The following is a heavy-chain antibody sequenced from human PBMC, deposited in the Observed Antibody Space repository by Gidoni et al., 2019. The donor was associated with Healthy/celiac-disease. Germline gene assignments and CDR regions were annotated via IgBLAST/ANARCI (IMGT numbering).Heavy chain of an antibody. CDR1: GYTFTGSY. V-gene: IGHV1-2*04. CDR2: INPNSGGT. J-gene: IGHJ4*02. CDR3: ARAPERAFSGSYSMGY. Sequence: QVQLVQSGAAVKKPGASVKVSCKASGYTFTGSYMHWVRQAPGQGLEWMGWINPNSGGTNYAQKFQGWVTMTRDTSISTAYMELSRLRSDDTAVYYCARAPERAFSGSYSMGYWGQGTLVTVSS. D-gene: IGHD1-26*01.